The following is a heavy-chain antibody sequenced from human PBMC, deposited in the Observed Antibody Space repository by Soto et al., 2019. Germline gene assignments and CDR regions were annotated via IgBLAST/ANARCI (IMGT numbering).Heavy chain of an antibody. D-gene: IGHD3-16*01. Sequence: EVQLVESGGGLIQPGGSLRLSCAASGFTVSSNYMSWVRQAPGKGLEWVSVIYSGGSTYYADSVKGRFTISRDNSKNTLYLQMNRLRAEDTAVYYCARAFLRTFWFDPWGQGTLVTVSS. V-gene: IGHV3-53*01. J-gene: IGHJ5*02. CDR2: IYSGGST. CDR1: GFTVSSNY. CDR3: ARAFLRTFWFDP.